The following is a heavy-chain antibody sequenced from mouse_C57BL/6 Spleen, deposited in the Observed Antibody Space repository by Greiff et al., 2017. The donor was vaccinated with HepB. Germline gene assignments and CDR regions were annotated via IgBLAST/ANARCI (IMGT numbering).Heavy chain of an antibody. CDR2: INPGSGST. D-gene: IGHD1-1*01. CDR1: GYTFTSYW. Sequence: QVQLQQPGAELVKPGASVKMSCKASGYTFTSYWITWVKQRPGQGLEWIGDINPGSGSTNYNEKFKSKATLTVDTSSSTAYMQLSSLTSEDSAVYDYGYYGSSPSYFDYWGQGTTLTVSS. CDR3: GYYGSSPSYFDY. V-gene: IGHV1-55*01. J-gene: IGHJ2*01.